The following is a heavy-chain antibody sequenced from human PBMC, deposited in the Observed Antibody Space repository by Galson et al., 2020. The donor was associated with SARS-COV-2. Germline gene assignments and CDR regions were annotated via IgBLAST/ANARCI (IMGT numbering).Heavy chain of an antibody. V-gene: IGHV3-23*01. CDR1: GFTFSSYA. Sequence: SCAASGFTFSSYAMSWVRQAPGKGLEWVSGISGSGSTTYYAGSVKGRFTISRDNSKNTVYLQMNSLRVEDTAVYYCAKRHRDSSGFDYWGQGTLVTASS. J-gene: IGHJ4*02. CDR2: ISGSGSTT. D-gene: IGHD3-22*01. CDR3: AKRHRDSSGFDY.